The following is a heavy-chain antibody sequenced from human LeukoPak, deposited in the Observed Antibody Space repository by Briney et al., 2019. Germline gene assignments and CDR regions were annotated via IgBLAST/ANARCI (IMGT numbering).Heavy chain of an antibody. J-gene: IGHJ5*02. CDR2: IKHDGSEK. V-gene: IGHV3-7*01. D-gene: IGHD2-15*01. CDR3: ARGADGVSSNSRGWFDP. Sequence: GGSLRLSCAASGFTFSTYWMSWVRQAPGKGLEWVANIKHDGSEKYYVDSVKGRFTISRDNAKNSLYLQMNSLRAEDTAVYSCARGADGVSSNSRGWFDPWGQGTLVTVSS. CDR1: GFTFSTYW.